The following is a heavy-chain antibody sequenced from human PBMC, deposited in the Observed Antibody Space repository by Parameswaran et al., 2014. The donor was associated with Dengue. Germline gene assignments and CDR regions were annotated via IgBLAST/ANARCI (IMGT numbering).Heavy chain of an antibody. Sequence: VRQAPGKGLEWVAVISYDGSNKYYADSVKGRFTISRDNSKNTLYLQMNSLRAEDTAVYYCAKDDYDSSGYEVYYYYGMDVWGQGTTVTVSS. D-gene: IGHD3-22*01. CDR2: ISYDGSNK. V-gene: IGHV3-30*18. J-gene: IGHJ6*02. CDR3: AKDDYDSSGYEVYYYYGMDV.